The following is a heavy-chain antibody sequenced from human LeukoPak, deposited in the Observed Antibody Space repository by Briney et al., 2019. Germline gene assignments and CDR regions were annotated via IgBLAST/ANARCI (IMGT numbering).Heavy chain of an antibody. CDR2: ISSSSSYI. Sequence: PGGSLRLSCAASGFTFSSYSMNWVRQAPGKGLEWVSSISSSSSYIYYADSVKGRFTISRDNAKNSLYLQMNSLRAEDTAVYYCAREGSDDFWSGYYYDSRKYYYYMDVWGKGTTVTVSS. CDR1: GFTFSSYS. D-gene: IGHD3-3*01. V-gene: IGHV3-21*01. J-gene: IGHJ6*03. CDR3: AREGSDDFWSGYYYDSRKYYYYMDV.